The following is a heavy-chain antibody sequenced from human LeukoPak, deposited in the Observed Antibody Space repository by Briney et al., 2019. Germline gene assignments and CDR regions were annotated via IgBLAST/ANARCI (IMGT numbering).Heavy chain of an antibody. Sequence: ASVKVSCKSSGYTFTGYYLHWVRQAPGQGLEWMGWINPNNGGTTYAEKVQGRVTMTRDTSISTAYMELNRLRSDDTAMYFCARGYDFWSAPDAFDIWGQGTMVTVSS. CDR1: GYTFTGYY. D-gene: IGHD3-3*01. V-gene: IGHV1-2*02. CDR2: INPNNGGT. J-gene: IGHJ3*02. CDR3: ARGYDFWSAPDAFDI.